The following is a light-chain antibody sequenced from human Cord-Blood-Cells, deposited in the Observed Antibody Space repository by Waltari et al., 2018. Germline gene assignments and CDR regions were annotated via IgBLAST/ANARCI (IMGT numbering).Light chain of an antibody. Sequence: DIVMTQSPDPLAVSLGERATINCKSSQSVLYSSNNKNYLAWYQQKPGQPPKLLIYWASTRESGVPDRFSGSGSGTDFTLNISSLQAEDVAVYYCQQYYSTPWTFGQGTKVEIK. CDR1: QSVLYSSNNKNY. CDR3: QQYYSTPWT. J-gene: IGKJ1*01. V-gene: IGKV4-1*01. CDR2: WAS.